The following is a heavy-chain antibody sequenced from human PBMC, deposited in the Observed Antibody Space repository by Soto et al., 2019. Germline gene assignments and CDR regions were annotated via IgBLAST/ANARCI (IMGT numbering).Heavy chain of an antibody. V-gene: IGHV1-69*01. CDR2: FVPLFGST. CDR1: GGTFSGYA. D-gene: IGHD2-15*01. Sequence: QVQRVQSGAEVKKPGSSVKVSCQASGGTFSGYALTWVRQAPGQGLEWMGEFVPLFGSTNYAQKFAGRITIIADESTSTGYMELGTLRAEDTAVYYCATHSLGTSSPPYFDNWGQGTLVTVSS. CDR3: ATHSLGTSSPPYFDN. J-gene: IGHJ4*02.